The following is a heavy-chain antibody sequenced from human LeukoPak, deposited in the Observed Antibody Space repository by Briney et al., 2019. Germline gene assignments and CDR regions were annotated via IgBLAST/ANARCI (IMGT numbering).Heavy chain of an antibody. CDR2: IKTDGSQI. D-gene: IGHD6-13*01. Sequence: GGSLRLSCVASGFTFSSYWMTWVRQAPGKGLEWVANIKTDGSQIYYVDSVKGRFTISRDNAKNSLYLQMNSLRAEDTALYYCARDPIAAAGYYYYMDVWGKGTTVTVSS. V-gene: IGHV3-7*03. CDR1: GFTFSSYW. CDR3: ARDPIAAAGYYYYMDV. J-gene: IGHJ6*03.